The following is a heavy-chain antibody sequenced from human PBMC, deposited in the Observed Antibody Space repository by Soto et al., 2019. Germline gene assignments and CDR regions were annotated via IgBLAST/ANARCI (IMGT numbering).Heavy chain of an antibody. D-gene: IGHD6-19*01. CDR2: IIPIFGTA. J-gene: IGHJ6*02. Sequence: SVKVSCKASRVAFSKFIVTWVRQAPGLGLECVGGIIPIFGTANYEQKFQGRVTITADESTSTSYMEVNNLRSEDTAVYYCAKVRYSSPMGYYYGMDVWGQGTTVTVSS. CDR3: AKVRYSSPMGYYYGMDV. CDR1: RVAFSKFI. V-gene: IGHV1-69*13.